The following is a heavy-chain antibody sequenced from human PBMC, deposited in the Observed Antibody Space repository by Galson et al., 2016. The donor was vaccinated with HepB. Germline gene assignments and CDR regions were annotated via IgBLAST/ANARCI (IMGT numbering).Heavy chain of an antibody. V-gene: IGHV5-51*01. J-gene: IGHJ5*02. D-gene: IGHD1-14*01. Sequence: QSGAEVKKPGESLKISCKGSGYSFINYWIGWVRQMPGKGLEYMAIIYPGDSDIRYSPSFQGQVTISADQSTSTAYLQWSSLKASDTAMYYCARFPGTTAPGENWFDPWGQGTLVTVSS. CDR1: GYSFINYW. CDR2: IYPGDSDI. CDR3: ARFPGTTAPGENWFDP.